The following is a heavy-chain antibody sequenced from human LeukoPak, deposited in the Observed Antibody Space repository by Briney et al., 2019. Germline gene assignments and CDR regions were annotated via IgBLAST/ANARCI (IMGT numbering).Heavy chain of an antibody. CDR3: ARALVRYFDY. J-gene: IGHJ4*02. CDR1: GGSISSYY. Sequence: SETLSLTCTVSGGSISSYYWSWIRQPPGKGLEWIGSIYYSGSTYYNPSLKSRVTISVDTSKNQFSLKLSSVTAADTAVYYCARALVRYFDYWGQGTLVTVSS. V-gene: IGHV4-59*12. CDR2: IYYSGST. D-gene: IGHD1-26*01.